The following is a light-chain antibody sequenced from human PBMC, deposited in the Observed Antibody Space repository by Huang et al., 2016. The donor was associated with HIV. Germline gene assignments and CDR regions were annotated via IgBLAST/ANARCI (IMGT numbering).Light chain of an antibody. CDR1: QGIARY. Sequence: DIQMTQSPSSLSASVGDRVNITCRASQGIARYLSWYQHKPGRAPTLLIYTASTLQGGVPSRFSGTGSGTDFTLTISSLQPEDFATYYCQETYSVLFTFGPGTKVDVK. CDR3: QETYSVLFT. CDR2: TAS. J-gene: IGKJ3*01. V-gene: IGKV1-39*01.